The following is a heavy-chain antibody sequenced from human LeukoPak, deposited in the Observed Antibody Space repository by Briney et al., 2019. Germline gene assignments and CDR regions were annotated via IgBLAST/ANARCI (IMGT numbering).Heavy chain of an antibody. CDR2: IKQDGSEK. V-gene: IGHV3-7*01. CDR1: GFTFSSHW. CDR3: AREPHIAVVTHFDY. D-gene: IGHD6-19*01. J-gene: IGHJ4*02. Sequence: GGPLRLLCTASGFTFSSHWMSCVRQAPGKGLEWVANIKQDGSEKYYVDSVKGRFTISRDNAKNSLFLQMNSLRAEDTAVYYCAREPHIAVVTHFDYWGQGTLVTVSS.